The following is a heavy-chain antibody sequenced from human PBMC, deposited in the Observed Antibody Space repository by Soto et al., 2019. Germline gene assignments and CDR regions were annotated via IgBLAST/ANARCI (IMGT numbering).Heavy chain of an antibody. J-gene: IGHJ3*01. D-gene: IGHD2-8*01. CDR1: GFTFYNYA. V-gene: IGHV3-23*01. CDR2: ISGGGDCT. Sequence: EVQLLESGGGLVRPGGSLRLSCAASGFTFYNYAMNWVRQAPGKGLEWVSTISGGGDCTYYADSVKGRFTISRDNSRNTVYLQMNSLRAEDTAVYYCAKKGLGSLATYCTTGDCHYAFDVWGQGTLVTVSS. CDR3: AKKGLGSLATYCTTGDCHYAFDV.